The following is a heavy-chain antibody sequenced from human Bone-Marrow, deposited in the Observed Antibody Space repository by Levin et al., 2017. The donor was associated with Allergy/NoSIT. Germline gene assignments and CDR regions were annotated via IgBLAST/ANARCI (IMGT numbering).Heavy chain of an antibody. CDR2: ISYDGSNR. V-gene: IGHV3-30-3*01. D-gene: IGHD5-18*01. CDR3: ARDQFSYGYLFDY. J-gene: IGHJ4*02. CDR1: GFTFSSYA. Sequence: GGSLRLSCAASGFTFSSYAMHWVRQAPGKGLEWVAIISYDGSNRNYADSVKGRFTISRDNSKDTLFLQMNSLRAEDMAVYYCARDQFSYGYLFDYWGQGTLVTVSS.